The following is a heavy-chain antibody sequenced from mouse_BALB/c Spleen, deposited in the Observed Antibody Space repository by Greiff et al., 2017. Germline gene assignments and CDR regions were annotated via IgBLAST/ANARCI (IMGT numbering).Heavy chain of an antibody. D-gene: IGHD1-1*01. V-gene: IGHV1-87*01. Sequence: QVQLQQSGAELARPGASVKLSCKASGYTFTSYWMQWVKQRPGQGLEWIGAIYPGDGDTRYTQKFKGKATLTADKSSSTAYMQLSSLVSEDSAVYYCARRGLTGLDYWGQGTTLTVSS. CDR1: GYTFTSYW. J-gene: IGHJ2*01. CDR3: ARRGLTGLDY. CDR2: IYPGDGDT.